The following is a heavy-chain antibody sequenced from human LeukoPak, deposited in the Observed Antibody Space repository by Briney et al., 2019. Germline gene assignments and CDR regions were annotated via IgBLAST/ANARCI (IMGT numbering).Heavy chain of an antibody. Sequence: GASVKVSCKASGGTFSSYAISWVRQAPGQGLEWMGGIIPIFGTANYAQKFQGRVTITADESTSTAYIELSSLRSEDTAVYYCAREPFGVVTRKYNWFDPWGQGTLVTVSS. J-gene: IGHJ5*02. D-gene: IGHD3-3*01. CDR2: IIPIFGTA. V-gene: IGHV1-69*13. CDR1: GGTFSSYA. CDR3: AREPFGVVTRKYNWFDP.